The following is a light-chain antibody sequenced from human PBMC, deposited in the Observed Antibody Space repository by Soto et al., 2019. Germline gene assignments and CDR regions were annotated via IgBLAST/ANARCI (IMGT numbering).Light chain of an antibody. Sequence: QSALTQPPSASGSPGQSVTISCTGTSSDVGGYKYVSWYQQKSGKAPKLIIYEVNERPSGVPDRFSGSKSDNTASLTVSGLQAEDEADYNCSAYAGLNNVLFVGGTKVTVL. CDR3: SAYAGLNNVL. V-gene: IGLV2-8*01. CDR2: EVN. CDR1: SSDVGGYKY. J-gene: IGLJ2*01.